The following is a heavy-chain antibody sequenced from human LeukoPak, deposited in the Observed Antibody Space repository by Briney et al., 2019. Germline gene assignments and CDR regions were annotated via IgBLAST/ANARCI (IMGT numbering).Heavy chain of an antibody. CDR1: GGTFSSYA. CDR2: INPHTGST. J-gene: IGHJ4*02. V-gene: IGHV1-2*02. D-gene: IGHD6-19*01. Sequence: WASVKVSCKASGGTFSSYAISWVRQAPGQGLEWMGWINPHTGSTNYAQRFQGRVTMTGDTSISTAYMELGRLKSDDSAIYYWARDLGGSSGSPFDYWGQGTLVTV. CDR3: ARDLGGSSGSPFDY.